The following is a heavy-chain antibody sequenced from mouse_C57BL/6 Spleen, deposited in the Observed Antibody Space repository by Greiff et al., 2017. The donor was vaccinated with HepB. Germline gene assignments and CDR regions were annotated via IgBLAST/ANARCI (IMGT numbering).Heavy chain of an antibody. J-gene: IGHJ3*01. V-gene: IGHV3-6*01. Sequence: VQLKESGPGLVKPSQSLSLTCSVTGYSITSGYYWNWIRQFPGNKLEWMGYISYDGSNNYNPSLKNRISITRDTSKNQFFLKLNSVTTEDTATYYCARGGDDGTWFAYWGQGTLVTVSA. CDR3: ARGGDDGTWFAY. D-gene: IGHD2-12*01. CDR1: GYSITSGYY. CDR2: ISYDGSN.